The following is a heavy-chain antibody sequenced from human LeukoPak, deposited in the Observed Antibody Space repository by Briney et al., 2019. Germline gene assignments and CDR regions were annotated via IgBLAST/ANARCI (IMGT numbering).Heavy chain of an antibody. J-gene: IGHJ4*02. Sequence: PSETLSLTCAVYGGSFSVYYWSWIRQPPGKGLEWIGEINHSGSTNYNPSLKSRVTISVDTSKNQFSLKLSSVTAADTAVYYCARGRGYCSGGSCSLYAYWGQGTLVTVSS. CDR3: ARGRGYCSGGSCSLYAY. CDR1: GGSFSVYY. V-gene: IGHV4-34*01. CDR2: INHSGST. D-gene: IGHD2-15*01.